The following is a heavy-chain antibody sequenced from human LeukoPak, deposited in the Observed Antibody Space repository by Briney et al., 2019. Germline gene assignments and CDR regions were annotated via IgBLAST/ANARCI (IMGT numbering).Heavy chain of an antibody. Sequence: GGSLRLSCAASGFTFSSFAMSWVRQAPGKGLEWVSTISGSGGSTYYADSVKGRFTIPRDTSKNTLYLQMNSLRAEDTAVYYCAKVIGFGELIPIDYWGQGTLVTVSS. CDR2: ISGSGGST. CDR1: GFTFSSFA. V-gene: IGHV3-23*01. CDR3: AKVIGFGELIPIDY. J-gene: IGHJ4*02. D-gene: IGHD3-10*01.